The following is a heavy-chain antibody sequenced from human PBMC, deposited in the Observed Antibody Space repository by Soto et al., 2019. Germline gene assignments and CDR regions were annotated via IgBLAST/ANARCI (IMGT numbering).Heavy chain of an antibody. J-gene: IGHJ2*01. D-gene: IGHD6-19*01. CDR1: GFTFSNYG. CDR3: AKDVYSSGWFGYFDL. CDR2: ISYDGSKK. V-gene: IGHV3-30*18. Sequence: QVQLVESGGGVVQPGRSLRLSCAASGFTFSNYGMHWVRQAPGKGLGWVAVISYDGSKKYYADSVKGRFAISRDNSKNTLYLQMNSLRAEDTAVYYCAKDVYSSGWFGYFDLWGRGTLLTVSS.